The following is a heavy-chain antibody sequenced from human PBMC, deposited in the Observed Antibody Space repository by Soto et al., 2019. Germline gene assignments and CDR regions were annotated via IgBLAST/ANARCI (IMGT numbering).Heavy chain of an antibody. V-gene: IGHV3-33*01. Sequence: PGGSLRLSCAASGFTFSSYGMHWVRQAPGKGLEWVAVIWYDGSNKYYADSVKGRFTISRDNAKNTLYLQMNSLRAEDTAVYYCARVRYCSGGSCYFDWSGVDYWGQGTLVNVSS. J-gene: IGHJ4*02. CDR1: GFTFSSYG. CDR3: ARVRYCSGGSCYFDWSGVDY. D-gene: IGHD2-15*01. CDR2: IWYDGSNK.